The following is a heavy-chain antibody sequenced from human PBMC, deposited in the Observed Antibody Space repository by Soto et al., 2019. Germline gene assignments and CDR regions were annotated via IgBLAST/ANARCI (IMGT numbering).Heavy chain of an antibody. J-gene: IGHJ6*02. CDR1: GFTFSDYY. D-gene: IGHD2-15*01. CDR2: ISSSGSTI. Sequence: GGSLRLSCAASGFTFSDYYMSWIRQAPGKGLEWVSYISSSGSTIYYADSVKGRFTISRDNAKNSLYLQMNSLRAEDTAVYYCAREVPNCSGGSCYYYYYGMDVWGQGTTVTVSS. CDR3: AREVPNCSGGSCYYYYYGMDV. V-gene: IGHV3-11*01.